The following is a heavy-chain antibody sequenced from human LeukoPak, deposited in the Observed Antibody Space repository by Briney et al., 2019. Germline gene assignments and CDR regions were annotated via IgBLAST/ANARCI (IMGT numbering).Heavy chain of an antibody. D-gene: IGHD6-13*01. CDR2: IYYSGST. V-gene: IGHV4-31*03. CDR3: ARVGGIAAAGFDY. CDR1: GGSISSGGYY. Sequence: SETLPLTCTVSGGSISSGGYYWSWIRQHPGKGLEWIGYIYYSGSTYYNPSLKSRVTISVDTSKNQFSLKLSSVTAADTAVYYCARVGGIAAAGFDYWGQGTLVTVSS. J-gene: IGHJ4*02.